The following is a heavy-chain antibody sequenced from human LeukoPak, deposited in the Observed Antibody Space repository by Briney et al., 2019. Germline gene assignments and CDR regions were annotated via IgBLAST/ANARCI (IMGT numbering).Heavy chain of an antibody. CDR2: IYGGGST. CDR1: GFTVSSNH. D-gene: IGHD2-2*01. V-gene: IGHV3-53*01. Sequence: GGSLRLSCAASGFTVSSNHMSWVRQAPGKGLEWVSVIYGGGSTYYADSVKGRFTISRDNPKNTLYLRMNSLRAEDTAVYYCARGYCSRSSCYDYFDYWGQGTLVTVSS. CDR3: ARGYCSRSSCYDYFDY. J-gene: IGHJ4*02.